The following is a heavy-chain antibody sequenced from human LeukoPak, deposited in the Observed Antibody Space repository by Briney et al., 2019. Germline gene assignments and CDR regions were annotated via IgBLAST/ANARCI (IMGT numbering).Heavy chain of an antibody. J-gene: IGHJ4*02. V-gene: IGHV1-69*06. Sequence: SVKVSCKASGGTFSSYAISWVRQAPGQGLEWMGGIIPIFGTANYAQKFQGRVTITADKSTSTAYMELSSLRAEDTAVYYCAKDQFDSISMIVWGQGTLVTVSS. D-gene: IGHD3-22*01. CDR3: AKDQFDSISMIV. CDR1: GGTFSSYA. CDR2: IIPIFGTA.